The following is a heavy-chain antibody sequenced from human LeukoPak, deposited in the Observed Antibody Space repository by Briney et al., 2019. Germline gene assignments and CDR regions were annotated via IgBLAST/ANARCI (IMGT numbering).Heavy chain of an antibody. J-gene: IGHJ4*02. D-gene: IGHD2-15*01. Sequence: SETLSLTCTVSGGSISSSSFFWAWIRQPPGKGLEWIGTIYYSGSTYYNPSLKSRVTISVDTSLNQFSLGLSSVTAADTAVYYCARQYCTSGSCPDYFDYWGQGTLVTVSS. CDR1: GGSISSSSFF. CDR3: ARQYCTSGSCPDYFDY. V-gene: IGHV4-39*01. CDR2: IYYSGST.